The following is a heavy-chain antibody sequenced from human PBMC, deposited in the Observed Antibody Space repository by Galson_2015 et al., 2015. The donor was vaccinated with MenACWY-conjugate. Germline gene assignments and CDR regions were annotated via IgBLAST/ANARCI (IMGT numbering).Heavy chain of an antibody. V-gene: IGHV3-7*03. Sequence: SLRLSCAASGFTFSNYWMTWVRQAPGKGLEWVANIKYDGGEKHYVDSVKGRFTISRDNAKNSLYLQLNSLRAEDTALYYCARGYMGYWGQGTLVTVSS. J-gene: IGHJ4*02. D-gene: IGHD1-1*01. CDR3: ARGYMGY. CDR2: IKYDGGEK. CDR1: GFTFSNYW.